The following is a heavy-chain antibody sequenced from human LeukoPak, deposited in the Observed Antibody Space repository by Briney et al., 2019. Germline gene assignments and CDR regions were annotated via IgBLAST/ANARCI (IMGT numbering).Heavy chain of an antibody. CDR3: ARVAVEMASWFDP. CDR1: GYTFTGYY. J-gene: IGHJ5*02. Sequence: ASVKVSCKASGYTFTGYYMHWVRQAPGQGLEWMGWINPNSGDTNYAQKFQGRVTMTRDTSISTAYVELSRLRSDDTAVYYCARVAVEMASWFDPWGQGTLVTVSS. D-gene: IGHD5-24*01. CDR2: INPNSGDT. V-gene: IGHV1-2*02.